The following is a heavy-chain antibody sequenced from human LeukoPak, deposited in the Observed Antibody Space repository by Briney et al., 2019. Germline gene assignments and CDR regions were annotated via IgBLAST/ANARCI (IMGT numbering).Heavy chain of an antibody. CDR3: ARGGSGSSSWYPLDV. V-gene: IGHV3-53*01. CDR2: IYSGGST. CDR1: GFTVSSDY. D-gene: IGHD6-13*01. Sequence: QSGGSLRLSCAASGFTVSSDYMSWVRQTPGKGLEWVSVIYSGGSTYYADSVKGRFTISRDNSKNTLYLQMNSLRAEDTAVYYCARGGSGSSSWYPLDVWGQGTTVTVSS. J-gene: IGHJ6*02.